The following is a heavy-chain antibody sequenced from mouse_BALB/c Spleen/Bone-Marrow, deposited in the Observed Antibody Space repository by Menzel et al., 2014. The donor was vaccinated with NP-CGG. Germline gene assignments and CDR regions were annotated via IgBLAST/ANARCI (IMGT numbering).Heavy chain of an antibody. CDR3: APYYYGSSYGFYWYFDV. CDR1: GYTFTSYW. Sequence: QVQLQQSGAELVKPGASVKLSCKASGYTFTSYWMHWVKQRPGQGLEWIGEINPSKGRTNYNEKFKSKATLTVDKSSSTAYMQLSSLTSEDSSVYYCAPYYYGSSYGFYWYFDVWGAGTTVTVSS. D-gene: IGHD1-1*01. V-gene: IGHV1S81*02. CDR2: INPSKGRT. J-gene: IGHJ1*01.